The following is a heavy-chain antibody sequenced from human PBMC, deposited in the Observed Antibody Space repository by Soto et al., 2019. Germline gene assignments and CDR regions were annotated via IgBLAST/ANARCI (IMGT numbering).Heavy chain of an antibody. Sequence: PGGSLRLSCAAPGFTFSSYGMHWVRQAPGKGLEWVAVIWYDGSNKYYADSVKGRFTISRDNSKNTLYLQMNSLRAEDTAVYYCAREPNARYYYDSSGYIDYWGQGT. D-gene: IGHD3-22*01. J-gene: IGHJ4*02. CDR1: GFTFSSYG. CDR3: AREPNARYYYDSSGYIDY. CDR2: IWYDGSNK. V-gene: IGHV3-33*01.